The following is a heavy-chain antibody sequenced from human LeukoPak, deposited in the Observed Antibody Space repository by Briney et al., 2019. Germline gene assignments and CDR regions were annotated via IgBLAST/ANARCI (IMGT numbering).Heavy chain of an antibody. CDR1: GFTFSTYA. CDR2: ISYGGSNK. CDR3: ARGQFRLSDYDSSGFDY. D-gene: IGHD3-22*01. Sequence: GRSLRLSCAASGFTFSTYAMHWVRQAPGKGLEWVAVISYGGSNKNYADSVKGRFTISRDNSKNTLYLQMISLRAEDTAVYYCARGQFRLSDYDSSGFDYWGQGTLVTVSS. J-gene: IGHJ4*02. V-gene: IGHV3-30*04.